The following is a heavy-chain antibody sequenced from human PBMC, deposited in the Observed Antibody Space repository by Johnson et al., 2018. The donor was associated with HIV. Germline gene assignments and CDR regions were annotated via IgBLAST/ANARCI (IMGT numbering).Heavy chain of an antibody. CDR2: ISNSGDRT. D-gene: IGHD6-6*01. CDR3: AREDSSSSWAFDI. CDR1: GFTFSTYA. Sequence: VQLVESGGDLVQPGGSLRLSCAASGFTFSTYAMHWVRQAPGKGLEYVAAISNSGDRTYYANSMKGRFTISRDNSKNTLYLQMGSLRAEDMAVYYYAREDSSSSWAFDIWGQGTMVTVSS. V-gene: IGHV3-64*01. J-gene: IGHJ3*02.